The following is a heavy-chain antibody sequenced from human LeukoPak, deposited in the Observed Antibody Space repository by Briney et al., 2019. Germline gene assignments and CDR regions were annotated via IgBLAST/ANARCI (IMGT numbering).Heavy chain of an antibody. CDR1: GGTFSSYA. J-gene: IGHJ6*02. Sequence: SVKVSCKASGGTFSSYAISWVRQAPGQGLEWMGRIIPILGIANYAQKFQGRVTITADESTSTAYMELSSLRSEDTAVYYCARAVWFGERGMDIWGQGTTVTVSS. CDR3: ARAVWFGERGMDI. V-gene: IGHV1-69*04. D-gene: IGHD3-10*01. CDR2: IIPILGIA.